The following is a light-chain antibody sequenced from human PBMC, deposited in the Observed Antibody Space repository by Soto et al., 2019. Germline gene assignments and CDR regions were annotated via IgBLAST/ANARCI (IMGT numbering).Light chain of an antibody. J-gene: IGKJ1*01. CDR1: QSISRS. Sequence: PGDRATLSCRASQSISRSLAWYQQKPAQSPRLLIYDASKRATGIPARFSGSGSGTDFTLTITALEPEDFAGYYCQQRSDWPPWPFGQGTKVEIK. CDR3: QQRSDWPPWP. CDR2: DAS. V-gene: IGKV3-11*01.